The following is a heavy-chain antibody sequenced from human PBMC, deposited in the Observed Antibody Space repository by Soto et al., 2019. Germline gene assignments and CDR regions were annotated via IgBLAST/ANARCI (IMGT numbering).Heavy chain of an antibody. CDR3: AATGGNYFCLDV. V-gene: IGHV1-18*01. J-gene: IGHJ6*02. Sequence: ASVKVSCKSSDNTFTNYGINWVRQAPGQGLEWMGWISGYNGNTKYAQKFQDRVTMTADTSTRTAFMEVRSLTSDDTGVYFCAATGGNYFCLDVWGQGTTVTVSS. D-gene: IGHD2-8*02. CDR2: ISGYNGNT. CDR1: DNTFTNYG.